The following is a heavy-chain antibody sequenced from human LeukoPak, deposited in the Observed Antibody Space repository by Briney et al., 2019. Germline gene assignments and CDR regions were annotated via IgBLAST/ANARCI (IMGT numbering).Heavy chain of an antibody. D-gene: IGHD2-15*01. Sequence: ASVKVSCKASGHTLTSYDINWVRQATGQGLELMGCKNPNSGNTGYAQKFQGRVTMTRNTSISTAYMELSSLRSEDAAVYYCARYCSGGSCSPYYYYGMDVWGQGTTVTVSS. J-gene: IGHJ6*02. CDR3: ARYCSGGSCSPYYYYGMDV. V-gene: IGHV1-8*01. CDR2: KNPNSGNT. CDR1: GHTLTSYD.